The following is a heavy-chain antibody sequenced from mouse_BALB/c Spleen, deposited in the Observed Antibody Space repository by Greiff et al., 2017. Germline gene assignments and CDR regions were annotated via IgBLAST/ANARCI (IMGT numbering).Heavy chain of an antibody. Sequence: DVMLVESGGGLVQPGGSRKLSCAASGFTFSSFGMHWVRQAPEKGLEWVAYISSGSSTIYYADTVKGRFTISRDNAKNTLFLQMTSLRSEDTAVCGGARSYYGNYDAMDYWGQGTSVTVSS. CDR2: ISSGSSTI. CDR1: GFTFSSFG. J-gene: IGHJ4*01. CDR3: ARSYYGNYDAMDY. V-gene: IGHV5-17*02. D-gene: IGHD2-10*01.